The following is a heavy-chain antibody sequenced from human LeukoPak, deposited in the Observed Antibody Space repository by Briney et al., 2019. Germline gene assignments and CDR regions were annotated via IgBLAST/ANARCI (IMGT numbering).Heavy chain of an antibody. CDR1: GFTLSSYS. CDR3: ARLPAVQLDY. Sequence: PGGSLRLSCAASGFTLSSYSMNWVRQAPGKGLEWVSSISSSSSYIYYADSVKGRFTISRDNAKNSLYLQMNSLRAEDTAVYYCARLPAVQLDYWGQGTLVTVSS. CDR2: ISSSSSYI. J-gene: IGHJ4*02. D-gene: IGHD1-14*01. V-gene: IGHV3-21*01.